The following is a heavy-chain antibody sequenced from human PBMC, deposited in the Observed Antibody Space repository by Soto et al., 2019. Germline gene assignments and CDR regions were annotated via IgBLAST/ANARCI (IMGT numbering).Heavy chain of an antibody. D-gene: IGHD4-17*01. CDR1: GFTFSSYA. J-gene: IGHJ4*02. CDR2: ISGSGGST. Sequence: GGSLRLSCAASGFTFSSYAMSWVRQAPGKGLEWVSGISGSGGSTYYAESVKGRSTISRDNSKNTLYLQMNSLRAEDTAVYYCAKGSARWADFDYWGQGTLVTVSS. CDR3: AKGSARWADFDY. V-gene: IGHV3-23*01.